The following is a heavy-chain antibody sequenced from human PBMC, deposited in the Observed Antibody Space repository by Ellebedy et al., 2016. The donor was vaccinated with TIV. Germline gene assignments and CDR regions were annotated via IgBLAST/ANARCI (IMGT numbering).Heavy chain of an antibody. CDR1: GFTFSSYA. J-gene: IGHJ4*02. D-gene: IGHD5-24*01. CDR2: ISGSGGST. CDR3: AKGGGLQNALPFDY. V-gene: IGHV3-23*01. Sequence: GGSLRLSXAASGFTFSSYAMSWVRQAPGKGLEWVSTISGSGGSTYYADFVKGRFTISRDNSKNILYLQMNSLRVEDTAVYYCAKGGGLQNALPFDYWGQGTLVTVSS.